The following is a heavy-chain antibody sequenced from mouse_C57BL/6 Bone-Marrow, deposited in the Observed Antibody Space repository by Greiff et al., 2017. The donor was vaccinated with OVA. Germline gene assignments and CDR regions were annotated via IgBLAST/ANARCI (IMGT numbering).Heavy chain of an antibody. D-gene: IGHD2-1*01. CDR1: GFTFSDYG. J-gene: IGHJ3*01. CDR2: ISSGSSTI. Sequence: EVMLVESGGGLVKPGGSLKLSCAASGFTFSDYGMHWVRQAPEKGLEWVAYISSGSSTIYYADTVKGRFTISRDNAKNTLFLQMTSLRSEDTAMYYCARGTIYYGSFAYWGQGTLVTVSA. V-gene: IGHV5-17*01. CDR3: ARGTIYYGSFAY.